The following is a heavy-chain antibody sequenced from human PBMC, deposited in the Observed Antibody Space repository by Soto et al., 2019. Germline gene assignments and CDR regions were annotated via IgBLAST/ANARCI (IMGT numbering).Heavy chain of an antibody. Sequence: PSETLSLTCTVSGDSISSGDYYWSWIRQPPGKGLEWIGCIYYSGNTYYNPSLKRRFSISVDTSKNQFSLKLSSVTAADTAVYYCASYGSGSHPRFDPWGQGTLVTVSS. J-gene: IGHJ5*02. V-gene: IGHV4-30-4*02. CDR3: ASYGSGSHPRFDP. D-gene: IGHD3-10*01. CDR1: GDSISSGDYY. CDR2: IYYSGNT.